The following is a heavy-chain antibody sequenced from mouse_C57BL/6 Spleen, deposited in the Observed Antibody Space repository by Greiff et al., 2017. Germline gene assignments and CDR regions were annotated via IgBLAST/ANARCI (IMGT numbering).Heavy chain of an antibody. CDR2: ISSGSSTI. Sequence: EVQLQESGGGLVKPGGSLKLSCAASGFTFSDYGMHWVRQAPEKGLEWVAYISSGSSTIYYADTVKGRFTISRDNAKNTLFLQMTSLRSEDTAMYYCARDDYAYFDYWGQGTTLTVSS. CDR3: ARDDYAYFDY. D-gene: IGHD2-4*01. V-gene: IGHV5-17*01. CDR1: GFTFSDYG. J-gene: IGHJ2*01.